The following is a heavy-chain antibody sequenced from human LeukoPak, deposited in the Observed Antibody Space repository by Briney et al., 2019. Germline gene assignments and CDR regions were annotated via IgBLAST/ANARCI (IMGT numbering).Heavy chain of an antibody. D-gene: IGHD2-2*01. CDR2: ISTCNGNT. V-gene: IGHV1-18*04. J-gene: IGHJ4*02. Sequence: ASVKVSCKGSGYNFDRYGVNWVRQAPGQGLEWVGWISTCNGNTFYAQKFEGRVSMTTDTSTNTVYMDLRSLRSDDTAVYYCARDLEHCRNIICSNSAYWGQGTLVTVSS. CDR1: GYNFDRYG. CDR3: ARDLEHCRNIICSNSAY.